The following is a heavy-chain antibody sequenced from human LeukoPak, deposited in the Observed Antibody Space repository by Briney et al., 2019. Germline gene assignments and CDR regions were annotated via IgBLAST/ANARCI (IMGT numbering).Heavy chain of an antibody. J-gene: IGHJ6*03. CDR2: IIPIFGTA. Sequence: SVKVSCKASGGTFSSYAISWVRQAPGQGLEWMGGIIPIFGTANYAQKFQGRVTITRNTSISTAYMELSSLRSEDTAVYYCARAKKQLERRKPPGYYYYMDVWGKGTTVTVSS. CDR3: ARAKKQLERRKPPGYYYYMDV. V-gene: IGHV1-69*05. CDR1: GGTFSSYA. D-gene: IGHD1-1*01.